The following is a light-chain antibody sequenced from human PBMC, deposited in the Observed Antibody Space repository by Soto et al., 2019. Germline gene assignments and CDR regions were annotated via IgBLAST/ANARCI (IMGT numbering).Light chain of an antibody. CDR2: GAS. V-gene: IGKV3-20*01. CDR3: QQYGSSRQT. Sequence: EIVLPQSPDPLSLSPGERATLSCRASQSVTSTYLAWYQQKPGQAPRLLIYGASSRATGIPDRFTGSGSGTDFTLTISRLEPEDFAVYYCQQYGSSRQTFGQGTKVDNK. CDR1: QSVTSTY. J-gene: IGKJ1*01.